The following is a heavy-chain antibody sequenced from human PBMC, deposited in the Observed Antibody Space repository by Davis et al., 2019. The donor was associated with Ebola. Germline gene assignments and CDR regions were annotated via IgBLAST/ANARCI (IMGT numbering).Heavy chain of an antibody. CDR2: ISGSGGST. CDR1: GFTFSSYA. CDR3: AKELPYYDFWSGYSPYGMDV. D-gene: IGHD3-3*01. J-gene: IGHJ6*02. V-gene: IGHV3-23*01. Sequence: GGSLRLSCAASGFTFSSYAMSWVRQAPGKGLEWVSAISGSGGSTYYADSVKGRFTISRDNSKNTLYLQMNSLRAEDTAVYYCAKELPYYDFWSGYSPYGMDVWGQGTTVTVSS.